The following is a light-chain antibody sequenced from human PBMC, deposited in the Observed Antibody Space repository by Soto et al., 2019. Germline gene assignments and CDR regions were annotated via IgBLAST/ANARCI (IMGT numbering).Light chain of an antibody. V-gene: IGKV3-20*01. CDR1: QSVSSSY. CDR3: QQYGSSPLT. J-gene: IGKJ4*01. Sequence: EIVLTQSPGTLSLSPGEGATLSCRASQSVSSSYLAWYQQKPGQAPRLLIYGASSRATGIPDRFSGTGSGTDFTLTISRLEPEDGAVYDGQQYGSSPLTFGGGTKVDIK. CDR2: GAS.